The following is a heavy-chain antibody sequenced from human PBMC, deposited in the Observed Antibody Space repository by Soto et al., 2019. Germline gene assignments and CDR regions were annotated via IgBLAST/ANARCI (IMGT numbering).Heavy chain of an antibody. CDR1: GGSISSSNW. Sequence: QVQLQESGPGLVKLSGTLSLTCAVSGGSISSSNWWSWVRQPPGKGLEWIGEIYHSGSTNYNPSLKSRVTISVDKSKDQFSLKLSSGIAADTAVYYCARVSGSYYYGMDVWGQGTTVTVSS. D-gene: IGHD1-26*01. CDR2: IYHSGST. J-gene: IGHJ6*02. CDR3: ARVSGSYYYGMDV. V-gene: IGHV4-4*02.